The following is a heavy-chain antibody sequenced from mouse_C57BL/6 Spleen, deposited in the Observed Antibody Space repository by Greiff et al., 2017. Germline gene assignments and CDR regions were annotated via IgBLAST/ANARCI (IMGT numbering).Heavy chain of an antibody. J-gene: IGHJ3*01. CDR2: INPNNGGT. Sequence: EVQLQQSGPELVKPGASVKISCKASGYTFTDYYMNWVKQSHGKSLEWIGDINPNNGGTRYNPKFKGKATLTVDKSSRTAYMERRILTAEDSAVYCFARGANGYDGFAYWGQGTLVTVSA. CDR3: ARGANGYDGFAY. D-gene: IGHD2-2*01. V-gene: IGHV1-26*01. CDR1: GYTFTDYY.